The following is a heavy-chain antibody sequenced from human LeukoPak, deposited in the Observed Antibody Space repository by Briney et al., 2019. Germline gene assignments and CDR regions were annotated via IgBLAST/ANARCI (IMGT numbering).Heavy chain of an antibody. CDR3: ASSKTTGIFDY. D-gene: IGHD4-17*01. J-gene: IGHJ4*02. V-gene: IGHV4-61*02. CDR1: GGSISSGSYY. CDR2: IYTSWST. Sequence: SQTLSLTCTVSGGSISSGSYYWSWIRQPAGKGLEWIGRIYTSWSTNSNPSLKSRVTISVDTSKNQFSLKLSSVTAADTAVYYCASSKTTGIFDYWGQGTLVTVSS.